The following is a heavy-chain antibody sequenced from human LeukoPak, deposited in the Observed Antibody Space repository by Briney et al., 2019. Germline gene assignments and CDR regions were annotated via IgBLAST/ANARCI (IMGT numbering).Heavy chain of an antibody. V-gene: IGHV3-7*03. CDR3: ARGYTL. J-gene: IGHJ4*02. Sequence: GGSLRLSCAVSGFTFSSYWMSWVRQAPGKGLEWVANIKQDGSEKYYVDSVKGRFTISRDNAKNSLYLQMNSLRAEDTAVYYCARGYTLWGQGTLVTVSS. CDR2: IKQDGSEK. CDR1: GFTFSSYW. D-gene: IGHD1-1*01.